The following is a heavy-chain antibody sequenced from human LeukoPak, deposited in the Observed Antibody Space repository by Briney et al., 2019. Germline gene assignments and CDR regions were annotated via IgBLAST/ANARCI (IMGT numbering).Heavy chain of an antibody. CDR2: IYYSGST. D-gene: IGHD1-26*01. CDR1: GGSFSGYY. CDR3: ARGGSYQTEYFQH. Sequence: SETLSLTCAVYGGSFSGYYWSWIRQPPGKGLEWIGYIYYSGSTNYNPSLKSRVTISVDTSKNQFSLKLSSVTAADTAVYYCARGGSYQTEYFQHWGQGTLVTVSS. V-gene: IGHV4-59*01. J-gene: IGHJ1*01.